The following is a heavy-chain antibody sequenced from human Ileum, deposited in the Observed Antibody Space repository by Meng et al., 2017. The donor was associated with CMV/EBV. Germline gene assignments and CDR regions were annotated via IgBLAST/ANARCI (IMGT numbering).Heavy chain of an antibody. D-gene: IGHD1-26*01. CDR3: ATTYSDGDWNFDY. CDR1: ADSIITDS. V-gene: IGHV4-4*07. CDR2: LYTTGTI. Sequence: QWQSQAPGPGLVNPSETLSLTCTVSADSIITDSWHWIRQPAGKGLEWIGRLYTTGTIKYNPSLMSRLTMSLDTSKSQFSLNLRSLTAADTAVYYCATTYSDGDWNFDYWGQGTLVTVSS. J-gene: IGHJ4*02.